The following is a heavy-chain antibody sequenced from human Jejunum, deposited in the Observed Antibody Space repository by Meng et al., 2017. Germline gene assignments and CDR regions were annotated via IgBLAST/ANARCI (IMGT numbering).Heavy chain of an antibody. J-gene: IGHJ4*02. CDR2: VWPSGAT. Sequence: QVQLEGAGPGLAKPSGTLSLICTVSGVSTTAPFYWTWIRQAPGKGLEWIGEVWPSGATYYNPSLSSRITISIDTSNNQFSLEVAFLTAADTAVYYCARAIRERYFDSWGQGTLVTVSS. CDR3: ARAIRERYFDS. CDR1: GVSTTAPFY. D-gene: IGHD1-14*01. V-gene: IGHV4-4*02.